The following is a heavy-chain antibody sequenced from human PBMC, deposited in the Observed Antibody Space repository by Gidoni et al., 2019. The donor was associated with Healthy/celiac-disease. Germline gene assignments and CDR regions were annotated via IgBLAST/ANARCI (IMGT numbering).Heavy chain of an antibody. CDR2: IYYSGST. Sequence: QLQLQESGPGLVKPSETLSLTCTVSGGSISSYYWSWLRQPPGKGLEWIGYIYYSGSTNYNPSLKSRVTISVDTSKNQFSLKLSSVTAADTAVYYCARVLKVPAALLLDYWGQGTLVTVSS. J-gene: IGHJ4*02. V-gene: IGHV4-59*01. D-gene: IGHD2-2*01. CDR1: GGSISSYY. CDR3: ARVLKVPAALLLDY.